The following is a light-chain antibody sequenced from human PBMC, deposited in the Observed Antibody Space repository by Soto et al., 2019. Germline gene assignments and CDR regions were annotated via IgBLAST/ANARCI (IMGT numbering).Light chain of an antibody. J-gene: IGKJ1*01. V-gene: IGKV1-39*01. CDR2: DAS. CDR3: QQSYSTPRT. Sequence: DIQMTQSPSSLSASVGDRVTITCRASQSISSYLNWYQQKPGKAPKLLIYDASSLESGVPSRFSGSGSGTDFTLTISSLQPEDFATYDCQQSYSTPRTFGQGTKVDIK. CDR1: QSISSY.